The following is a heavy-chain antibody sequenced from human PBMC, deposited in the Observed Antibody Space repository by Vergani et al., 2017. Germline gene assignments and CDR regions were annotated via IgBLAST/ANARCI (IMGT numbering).Heavy chain of an antibody. CDR1: GFTFSSYA. CDR2: ISGSGGST. D-gene: IGHD2-21*02. Sequence: VQLVESGGGVVQPGRSLRLSCAASGFTFSSYAMHWVRQAPGKGLEWVAVISGSGGSTYYADSVKGRFTISRDNSKNTLYLQMNSLRAEDTAVYYCAKDPDYYSPYYNWFDPWGQGTLVTVSS. V-gene: IGHV3-23*04. J-gene: IGHJ5*02. CDR3: AKDPDYYSPYYNWFDP.